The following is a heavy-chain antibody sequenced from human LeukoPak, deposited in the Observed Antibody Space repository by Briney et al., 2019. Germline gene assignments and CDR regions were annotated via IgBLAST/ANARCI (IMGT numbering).Heavy chain of an antibody. CDR1: GYTFTNYG. V-gene: IGHV1-18*01. CDR3: ARDRSLSGTDN. CDR2: ISAYNGNT. Sequence: ASVTVSFKASGYTFTNYGISWVRQAPGQGGEGMGWISAYNGNTNYAQKLQGRVTMTTDTSTSTAYMELRSLRSDDTAVYYCARDRSLSGTDNWGQGTLVTVSS. D-gene: IGHD6-25*01. J-gene: IGHJ4*02.